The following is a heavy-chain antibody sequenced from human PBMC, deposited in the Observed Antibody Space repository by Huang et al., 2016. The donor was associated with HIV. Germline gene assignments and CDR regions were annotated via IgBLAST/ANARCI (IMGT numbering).Heavy chain of an antibody. J-gene: IGHJ5*02. D-gene: IGHD3-9*01. CDR1: GNTFTRYH. CDR3: ASSSGDYDFLTTYRLGWFDP. V-gene: IGHV1-8*01. CDR2: KNPSMGDT. Sequence: QVQLVQSGAEVKKPGASVKVSCKDSGNTFTRYHINWVRQATGQGRELVGWKNPSMGDTCEYKKLQGRCTITRNTAISTAYMELGRLRSEDTAVYYCASSSGDYDFLTTYRLGWFDPWGQGTLVTVSS.